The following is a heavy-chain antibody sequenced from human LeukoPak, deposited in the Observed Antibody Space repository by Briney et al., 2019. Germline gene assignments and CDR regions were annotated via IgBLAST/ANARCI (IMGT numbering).Heavy chain of an antibody. Sequence: GGSLRLSCAASGFTFIDYALGGVRQAPGRGLDWVATLSCSGAGTYYSDSVQGRFTISRDNSKRTMFMQMNSLRAEDTAFYYCAKAELGVDTFFDYWGQGTMVTVSS. V-gene: IGHV3-23*01. J-gene: IGHJ4*02. CDR2: LSCSGAGT. CDR3: AKAELGVDTFFDY. D-gene: IGHD3-3*01. CDR1: GFTFIDYA.